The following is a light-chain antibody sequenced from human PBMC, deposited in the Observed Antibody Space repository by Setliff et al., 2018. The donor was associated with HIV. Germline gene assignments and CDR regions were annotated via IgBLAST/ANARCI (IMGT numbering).Light chain of an antibody. CDR3: CSYAGADAFDV. CDR2: EVS. V-gene: IGLV2-14*01. CDR1: SSDVGGYNY. Sequence: QSVLTQPASVSGSPGQSITISCTGTSSDVGGYNYVSWYQQHPGKAPKLIIYEVSYRPSGVSNRFSGSKSGNTASLTISGLQAEDESDYYCCSYAGADAFDVFGTGTKGTVL. J-gene: IGLJ1*01.